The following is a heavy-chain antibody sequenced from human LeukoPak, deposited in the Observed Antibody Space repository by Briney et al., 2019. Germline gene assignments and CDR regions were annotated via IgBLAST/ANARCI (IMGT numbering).Heavy chain of an antibody. CDR1: GFTFSSYW. V-gene: IGHV3-74*01. J-gene: IGHJ4*02. CDR2: INSDGSST. CDR3: AKDRYGDYKYYFDY. D-gene: IGHD4-17*01. Sequence: GGSLRLSCAASGFTFSSYWMHWVRQAPGKGLVWVSRINSDGSSTSYADSVKGRFTISRDNAKNTLYLQMISLRAEDTAVYYCAKDRYGDYKYYFDYWGQGTLVTVSS.